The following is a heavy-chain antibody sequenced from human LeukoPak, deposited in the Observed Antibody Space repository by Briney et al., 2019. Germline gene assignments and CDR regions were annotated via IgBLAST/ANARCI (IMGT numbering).Heavy chain of an antibody. CDR3: AKDVAIQLWLGYFDY. D-gene: IGHD5-18*01. CDR2: ISGSGGST. J-gene: IGHJ4*02. Sequence: GESLKISCAASGFTFSSYAMSWVRQAPGKGLEWVSAISGSGGSTYYADSVKGRFTISRDNSKNTLYLQMNSLRAEDTAVYYCAKDVAIQLWLGYFDYWGQGTLVTVSS. V-gene: IGHV3-23*01. CDR1: GFTFSSYA.